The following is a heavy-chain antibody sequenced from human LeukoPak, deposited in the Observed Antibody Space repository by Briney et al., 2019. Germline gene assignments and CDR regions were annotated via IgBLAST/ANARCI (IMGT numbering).Heavy chain of an antibody. Sequence: SETLSLTCTVSGGSISSYYWSWIRQPPGKGLEWIGYISYSGSTNYNPSLKSRVTISVDTSKNQFSLKLSSVTAADTAVYFCAREGTSGGLNWLDPWGQGTLVTVSS. D-gene: IGHD3-10*01. CDR2: ISYSGST. V-gene: IGHV4-59*01. CDR3: AREGTSGGLNWLDP. CDR1: GGSISSYY. J-gene: IGHJ5*02.